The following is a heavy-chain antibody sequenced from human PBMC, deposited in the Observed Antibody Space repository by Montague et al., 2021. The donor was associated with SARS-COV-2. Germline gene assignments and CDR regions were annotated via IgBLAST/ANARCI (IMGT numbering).Heavy chain of an antibody. J-gene: IGHJ6*02. CDR1: GFTFSSYA. V-gene: IGHV3-23*01. CDR2: ISGSGGST. CDR3: AKDWGIVAYTTRDYYYYYGMDV. D-gene: IGHD3-16*01. Sequence: SLRLSCAASGFTFSSYAMSWVRQAPGKGLEWVSAISGSGGSTYYADSVKGRFTISRDNSKNTLYLQMNSLRAEDTAVYYCAKDWGIVAYTTRDYYYYYGMDVWGQGTTVTVSS.